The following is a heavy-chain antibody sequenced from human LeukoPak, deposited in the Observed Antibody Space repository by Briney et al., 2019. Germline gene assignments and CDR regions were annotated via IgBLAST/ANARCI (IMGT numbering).Heavy chain of an antibody. V-gene: IGHV3-23*01. J-gene: IGHJ5*02. Sequence: GGSLRLSCAASGFTFSSYAMSWVRQAPGKGLEWVSAISGSGGSTYYADSVKGRFTIPRDNSKNTLYLQMNSLRAEDAAVYYCANAGYSSSAPSNWFDPWGQGTLVTVSS. CDR3: ANAGYSSSAPSNWFDP. CDR1: GFTFSSYA. CDR2: ISGSGGST. D-gene: IGHD6-13*01.